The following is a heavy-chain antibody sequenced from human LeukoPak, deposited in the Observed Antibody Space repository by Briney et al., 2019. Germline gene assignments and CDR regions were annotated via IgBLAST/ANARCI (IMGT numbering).Heavy chain of an antibody. D-gene: IGHD6-13*01. V-gene: IGHV4-4*02. J-gene: IGHJ4*02. CDR1: GGAISSSNW. CDR3: ARDRIAAAGFDY. Sequence: PSGTLSLTCTVSGGAISSSNWWSWVRQPPGKGLEWIGEIFHGGSTNYNPSLKSRVTISGDKSRNLISLKVSSVTAADTAVYYCARDRIAAAGFDYWGQGTLVTVSS. CDR2: IFHGGST.